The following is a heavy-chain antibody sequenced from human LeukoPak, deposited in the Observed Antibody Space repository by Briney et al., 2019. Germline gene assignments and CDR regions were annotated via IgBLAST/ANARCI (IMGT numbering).Heavy chain of an antibody. Sequence: ASVKVSCKASGGTFSSYAISWVRQAPGQGLEWMGGIIPIFGTANYAQKFQGRVTITADGSTSTAYMELSNLRSEDTAVHYCARESTDYYDSSGYYYGPVYWGQGTLVTVSS. CDR2: IIPIFGTA. CDR1: GGTFSSYA. J-gene: IGHJ4*02. V-gene: IGHV1-69*13. D-gene: IGHD3-22*01. CDR3: ARESTDYYDSSGYYYGPVY.